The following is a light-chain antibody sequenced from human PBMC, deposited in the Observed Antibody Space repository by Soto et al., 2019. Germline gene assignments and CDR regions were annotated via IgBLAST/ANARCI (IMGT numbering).Light chain of an antibody. J-gene: IGLJ2*01. CDR3: SSYAGSNTYVV. CDR1: SSDVGSYNL. CDR2: EDT. Sequence: QSALTQPASVSGSPGQSITNSCTGTSSDVGSYNLVSWYQQHPGKAPKLMIYEDTKRPSGVSNRFSGSKSGNTASLTISGLQAEDEADYYCSSYAGSNTYVVFGGGTQLTVL. V-gene: IGLV2-23*01.